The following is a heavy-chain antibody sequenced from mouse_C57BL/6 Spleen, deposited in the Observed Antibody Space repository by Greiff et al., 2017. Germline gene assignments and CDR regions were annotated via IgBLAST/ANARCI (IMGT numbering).Heavy chain of an antibody. CDR3: ARGNYGSSYYAMDY. V-gene: IGHV5-4*03. Sequence: EVNVVESGGGLVKPGGSLKLSCAASGFTFSSYAMSWVRQTPEKRLEWVATISDGGSYTYYPDNVKGRFTISRDNAKNNLYLQMSHLKSEDTAMYYCARGNYGSSYYAMDYWGQGTSVTVSS. D-gene: IGHD1-1*01. CDR1: GFTFSSYA. J-gene: IGHJ4*01. CDR2: ISDGGSYT.